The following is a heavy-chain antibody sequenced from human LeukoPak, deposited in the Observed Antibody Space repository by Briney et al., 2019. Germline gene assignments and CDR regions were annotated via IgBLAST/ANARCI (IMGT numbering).Heavy chain of an antibody. CDR2: INHSGNI. D-gene: IGHD3-16*02. CDR1: GGSFSGYY. Sequence: SETLSLTCGVSGGSFSGYYWNWIRQSPEKGLEWVGEINHSGNIRYNPSLRSRVTMSVDTSRNHFSLKLSSVTAADTAVYFCAREIIWGTYRRLYYFDTWGQGTLVTVSS. V-gene: IGHV4-34*01. CDR3: AREIIWGTYRRLYYFDT. J-gene: IGHJ4*02.